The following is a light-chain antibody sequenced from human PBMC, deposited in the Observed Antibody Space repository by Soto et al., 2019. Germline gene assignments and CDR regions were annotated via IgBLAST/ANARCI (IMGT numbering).Light chain of an antibody. J-gene: IGKJ5*01. CDR3: MQSTQLPPT. Sequence: DVVMTQTPLSLSVAPGQPATISCKSSQSLLHITGETFLFWYLQKPGQSPQLLIYEVSTRVSGEPDRFSGSGSGTDFTLEISRVETDDVGIYYCMQSTQLPPTFGQGTRLGIE. CDR1: QSLLHITGETF. V-gene: IGKV2D-29*02. CDR2: EVS.